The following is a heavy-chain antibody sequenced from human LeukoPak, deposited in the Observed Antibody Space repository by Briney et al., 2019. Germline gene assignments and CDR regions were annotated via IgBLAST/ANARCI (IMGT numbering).Heavy chain of an antibody. CDR1: GFTFSSYA. V-gene: IGHV3-23*01. D-gene: IGHD1-26*01. J-gene: IGHJ4*02. Sequence: GGSLRHSCAASGFTFSSYAMSWVRQAPGKGLEWVSAISGSGGSTYYADSVKGRFTISRDNSKNTLYLQMNSLRAEDTAVYYCASGSYFQIDYWGQGTLVTVSS. CDR2: ISGSGGST. CDR3: ASGSYFQIDY.